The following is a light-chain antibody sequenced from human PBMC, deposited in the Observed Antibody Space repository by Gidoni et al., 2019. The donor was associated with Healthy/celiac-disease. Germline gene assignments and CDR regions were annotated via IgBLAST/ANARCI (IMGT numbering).Light chain of an antibody. CDR1: QTISTY. Sequence: DIQLTQSPSYLSASVGDRVTITCRASQTISTYLNWYQQKPGKAPKLLIYGASSLQSGVPSRFSGSGSGTDFTLTIRSLQPEDFAIYYCQQSYSTRALTFGGGTKVEIQ. CDR3: QQSYSTRALT. CDR2: GAS. J-gene: IGKJ4*01. V-gene: IGKV1-39*01.